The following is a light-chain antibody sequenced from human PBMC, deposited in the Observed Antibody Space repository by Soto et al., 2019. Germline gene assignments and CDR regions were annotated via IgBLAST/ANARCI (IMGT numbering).Light chain of an antibody. CDR2: AAS. CDR3: QQYDASPLT. J-gene: IGKJ3*01. CDR1: QTLSTNS. Sequence: PGERATLSCRASQTLSTNSLAWYQQRLGQTPRLLIYAASTRDTDIPDRFNGSGSGTDFALTISRLEPEDFALYYCQQYDASPLTFGPGTKVDVK. V-gene: IGKV3-20*01.